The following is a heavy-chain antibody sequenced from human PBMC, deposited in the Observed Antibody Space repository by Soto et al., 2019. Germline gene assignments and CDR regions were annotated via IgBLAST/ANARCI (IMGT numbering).Heavy chain of an antibody. CDR1: GYSFTSYW. V-gene: IGHV5-51*01. Sequence: PGESLKISCKGSGYSFTSYWLGWVRQMPGTGLEWRGIIYPGDSDTRYSPSFQGQVTIPADKSISTAYLQWSSLKASDTAMYYCARLGGITIFGVPKDYYYGMDVWGQGTTVTVSS. J-gene: IGHJ6*02. D-gene: IGHD3-3*01. CDR2: IYPGDSDT. CDR3: ARLGGITIFGVPKDYYYGMDV.